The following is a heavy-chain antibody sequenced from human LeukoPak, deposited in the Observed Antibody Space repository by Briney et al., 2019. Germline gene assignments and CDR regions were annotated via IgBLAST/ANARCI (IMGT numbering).Heavy chain of an antibody. CDR1: GFTFSDYY. V-gene: IGHV3-11*04. D-gene: IGHD5-12*01. CDR3: ARDRYSGYDGNYYDY. J-gene: IGHJ4*02. Sequence: GGSLRLSCAASGFTFSDYYMTWIRQAPGKGLEWLSYISNTGYSMYYADSLQGRFTISRDNNKRSLYLEIKNLRAEDTAVYFCARDRYSGYDGNYYDYWGQGTPVTVSS. CDR2: ISNTGYSM.